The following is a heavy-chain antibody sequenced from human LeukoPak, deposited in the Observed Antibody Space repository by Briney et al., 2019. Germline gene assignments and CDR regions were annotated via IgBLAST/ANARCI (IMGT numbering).Heavy chain of an antibody. J-gene: IGHJ3*02. CDR1: GFTFSSYW. CDR3: ARALNYYDSSGYYDDAFDI. Sequence: GGSQRLSCAASGFTFSSYWMSWVRQAPGKGLEWVGRTRNKANSYTTEYAASVKGRFTISRDDSKNSLYLQMNSLKTEDTAVYYCARALNYYDSSGYYDDAFDIWGQGTMVTVSS. D-gene: IGHD3-22*01. V-gene: IGHV3-72*01. CDR2: TRNKANSYTT.